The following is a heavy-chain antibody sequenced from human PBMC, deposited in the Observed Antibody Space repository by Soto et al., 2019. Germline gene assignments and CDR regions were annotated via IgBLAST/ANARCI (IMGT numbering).Heavy chain of an antibody. J-gene: IGHJ4*02. D-gene: IGHD3-16*01. Sequence: GESLKISCKGSGYSFTSYWIGWVRQMPGKGLEWMGIIYPGDSDTRYSPSFQGQVTISADKSISTAYLQWSSLKASDTAMYYCARAHPGDPIVGGFDYWGQGTLVTVSS. V-gene: IGHV5-51*01. CDR1: GYSFTSYW. CDR2: IYPGDSDT. CDR3: ARAHPGDPIVGGFDY.